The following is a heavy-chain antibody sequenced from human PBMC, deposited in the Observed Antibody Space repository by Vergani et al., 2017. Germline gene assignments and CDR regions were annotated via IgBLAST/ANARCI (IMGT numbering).Heavy chain of an antibody. CDR1: GFTFDTYT. Sequence: EVQLLESGGGLVQPGGSRSLSCAGAGFTFDTYTMAYVRQAPGKGLEWVATISSGGGDIFYADSVKGRFTISRDNSKNTLFLQMNSLKDEDTAVYYCTTAGGLYYLHGEYFQYWGRGTLVSVSS. J-gene: IGHJ1*01. D-gene: IGHD3-10*01. V-gene: IGHV3-23*01. CDR2: ISSGGGDI. CDR3: TTAGGLYYLHGEYFQY.